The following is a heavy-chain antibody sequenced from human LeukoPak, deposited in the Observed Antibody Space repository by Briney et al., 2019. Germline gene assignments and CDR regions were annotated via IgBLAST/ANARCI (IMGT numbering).Heavy chain of an antibody. CDR2: INHSGST. Sequence: SETLSLTCAVHGGSFSGYYWSWIRQPPGKGLEWIGEINHSGSTNYNPSLKSRVTISVDTSKNQFSLKLSSVTAADTAVYYCARARGLRYYYYMDVWGKGTTVTVSS. CDR3: ARARGLRYYYYMDV. V-gene: IGHV4-34*01. CDR1: GGSFSGYY. J-gene: IGHJ6*03.